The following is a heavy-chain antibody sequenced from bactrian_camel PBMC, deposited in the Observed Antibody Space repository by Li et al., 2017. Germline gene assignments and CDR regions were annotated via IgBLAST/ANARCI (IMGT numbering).Heavy chain of an antibody. CDR1: GFTTRDYW. D-gene: IGHD2*01. Sequence: HVQLVESGGGLVQPGGSLRLSCAASGFTTRDYWMSWVRQAPGKGLEWVSSILSNGVNTYYTDSVKGRFTISRDNAKNTVYLQMNSLKSEDTALYYCAANGVVGWEYNEWGQGTQVTVS. J-gene: IGHJ4*01. CDR3: AANGVVGWEYNE. CDR2: ILSNGVNT. V-gene: IGHV3-2*01.